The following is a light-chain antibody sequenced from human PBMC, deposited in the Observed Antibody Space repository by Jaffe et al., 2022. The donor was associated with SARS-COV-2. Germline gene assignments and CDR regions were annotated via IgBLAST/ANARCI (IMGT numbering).Light chain of an antibody. CDR2: TAS. J-gene: IGKJ2*01. Sequence: DIQMTQSPSSLSASVGDRVTIACRASQSISTYLNWYQHKPGKAPKVLIYTASSLQSGVPSRFSGSGSGTDFTLTISSLQPEDFASYYCQQSYNSPYTFGQGTKVEMK. CDR1: QSISTY. CDR3: QQSYNSPYT. V-gene: IGKV1-39*01.